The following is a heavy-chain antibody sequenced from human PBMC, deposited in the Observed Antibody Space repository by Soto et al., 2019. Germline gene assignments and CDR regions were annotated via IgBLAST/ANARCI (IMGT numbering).Heavy chain of an antibody. V-gene: IGHV3-11*01. CDR1: GFTFSDYY. CDR2: ISSSGSTI. D-gene: IGHD2-15*01. CDR3: ARDHSTWDVVVVGATHRGAFDI. Sequence: QVQLVESGGGLVKPGGSLRLSCAASGFTFSDYYMSWIRQAPGKGLEWVSYISSSGSTIYYADSVKGRFTISRDNAKNSLYLQMNSLRAEDTAVYYCARDHSTWDVVVVGATHRGAFDIWGQGTMVTVSS. J-gene: IGHJ3*02.